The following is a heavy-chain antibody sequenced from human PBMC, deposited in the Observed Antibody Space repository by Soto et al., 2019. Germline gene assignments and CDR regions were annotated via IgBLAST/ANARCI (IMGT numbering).Heavy chain of an antibody. CDR3: ARGVRYCSSTSCYKRNWFDP. D-gene: IGHD2-2*02. Sequence: QVQLQQWGAGLLKPSETLSLTCGVYGGSFSGYYWSWIRQPPGKGLDWIGEINHSGSTNYNPSLKSRVTISVDTSKNQFSLKVSSVTAADTAVYFCARGVRYCSSTSCYKRNWFDPWGQGTLVTVSS. J-gene: IGHJ5*02. CDR1: GGSFSGYY. CDR2: INHSGST. V-gene: IGHV4-34*01.